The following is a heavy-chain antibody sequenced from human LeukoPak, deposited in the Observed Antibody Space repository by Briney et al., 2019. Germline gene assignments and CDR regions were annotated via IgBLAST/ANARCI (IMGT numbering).Heavy chain of an antibody. D-gene: IGHD6-19*01. J-gene: IGHJ4*02. Sequence: KPSETLSLTCTVSGGSISSSSYYWGWIRQPPGKGLEWIGSIYYSGSTYYNPSLKSRVTISVDTSKNQFSLKLSSVTAADTAVYYCARDWAYSSGWYPDYWGQGTLVTVSS. CDR3: ARDWAYSSGWYPDY. V-gene: IGHV4-39*07. CDR2: IYYSGST. CDR1: GGSISSSSYY.